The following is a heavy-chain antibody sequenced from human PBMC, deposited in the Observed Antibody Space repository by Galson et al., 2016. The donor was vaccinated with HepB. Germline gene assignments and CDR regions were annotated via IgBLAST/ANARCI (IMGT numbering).Heavy chain of an antibody. CDR1: GITVSSSY. J-gene: IGHJ6*02. CDR2: IHSGSRT. CDR3: ARDRRGIFGLSHYYGLDV. Sequence: SLRLSCAASGITVSSSYMSWVRQAPGKGLEWGSGIHSGSRTHYAESVRGRFTISRDNSKNILYLQLNRLTVEDTALYYCARDRRGIFGLSHYYGLDVWGQGTTVTVSS. D-gene: IGHD2-15*01. V-gene: IGHV3-53*01.